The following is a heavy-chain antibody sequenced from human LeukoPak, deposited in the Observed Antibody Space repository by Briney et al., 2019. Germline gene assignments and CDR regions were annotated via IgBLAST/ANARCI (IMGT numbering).Heavy chain of an antibody. CDR2: IYYSGST. D-gene: IGHD4-23*01. CDR3: AREVSRWPYYFDY. CDR1: GGSISSGGYS. Sequence: SETLSLTCAVSGGSISSGGYSWSWIRQSPGKGLEWIGYIYYSGSTYYNPSLKSRVTISVDTSKNQFSLKLSSVTAADTAVYYCAREVSRWPYYFDYWGQGTLVTVSS. J-gene: IGHJ4*02. V-gene: IGHV4-30-4*01.